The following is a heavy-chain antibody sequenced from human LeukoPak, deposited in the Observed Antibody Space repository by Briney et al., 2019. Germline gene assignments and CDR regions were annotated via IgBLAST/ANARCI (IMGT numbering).Heavy chain of an antibody. CDR2: ISYDGSNK. J-gene: IGHJ6*03. V-gene: IGHV3-30*01. Sequence: PGRSLRLSCAAAGFTFSSYAMRWVRQAPGKWLEWGAVISYDGSNKNYADSVKGRFTISRDNSKPTLYLQMNSLRAADTAVYYCARLAPAPNSSYTDVWGKRTTATVSS. CDR3: ARLAPAPNSSYTDV. D-gene: IGHD2-2*01. CDR1: GFTFSSYA.